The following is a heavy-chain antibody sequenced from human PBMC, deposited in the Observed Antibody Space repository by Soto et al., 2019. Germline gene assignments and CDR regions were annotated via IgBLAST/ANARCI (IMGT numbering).Heavy chain of an antibody. CDR2: IYYSGST. V-gene: IGHV4-31*03. J-gene: IGHJ6*02. D-gene: IGHD3-16*01. Sequence: SETLSLTCTVSGGSISSGGYYWSWIRQHPGKGLEWIGYIYYSGSTYYNPSLKSRVTISVDTSKNQFSLKLSSVTAADTAVYYCARVPSPFDFYYAMDVWGQGTTVTVSS. CDR1: GGSISSGGYY. CDR3: ARVPSPFDFYYAMDV.